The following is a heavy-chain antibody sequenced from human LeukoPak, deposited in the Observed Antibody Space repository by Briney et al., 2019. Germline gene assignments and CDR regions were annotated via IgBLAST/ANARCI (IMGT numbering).Heavy chain of an antibody. CDR1: GFTFSDYY. Sequence: PGGSLRLSCAASGFTFSDYYMSWIRQAPGKGLEWVGRIKSKTDGGTTDYAALVKGRFTISRDDSKNTLYLQMNSLKTEDTAVYYCTTTGLYYYDKYYFDYWGQGTLVTVSS. CDR3: TTTGLYYYDKYYFDY. CDR2: IKSKTDGGTT. J-gene: IGHJ4*02. V-gene: IGHV3-15*01. D-gene: IGHD3-22*01.